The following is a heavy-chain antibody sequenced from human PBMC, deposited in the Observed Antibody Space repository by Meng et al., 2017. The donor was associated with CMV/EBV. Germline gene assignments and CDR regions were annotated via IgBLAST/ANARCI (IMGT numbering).Heavy chain of an antibody. CDR3: ARDYPLRSYVGYGMDV. Sequence: ASVKVSCKASGYTFTSYDINWVRQATGQGLEWMGWMNPNSGNTGYAQKFQGRVTMTRNTSISTAYMELSSLRSEDTAVYYCARDYPLRSYVGYGMDVWGQGTTVTVSS. J-gene: IGHJ6*02. D-gene: IGHD3-3*01. CDR1: GYTFTSYD. V-gene: IGHV1-8*01. CDR2: MNPNSGNT.